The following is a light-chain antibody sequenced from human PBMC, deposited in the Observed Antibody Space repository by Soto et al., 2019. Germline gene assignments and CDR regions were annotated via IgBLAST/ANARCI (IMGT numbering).Light chain of an antibody. CDR1: QGISSW. CDR3: KKVNSFPYI. CDR2: AAS. Sequence: DIQMTQAPSSVSASVGDRVTITCRASQGISSWLAWYQQKPGKAPKLLIYAASSLQSGVPSRFSSSSSGTDCSHNISSLQTKDFAPYYCKKVNSFPYIVGQRNKLKIK. V-gene: IGKV1-12*01. J-gene: IGKJ2*01.